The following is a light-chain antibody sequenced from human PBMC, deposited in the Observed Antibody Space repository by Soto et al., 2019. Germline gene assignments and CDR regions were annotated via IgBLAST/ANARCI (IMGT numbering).Light chain of an antibody. V-gene: IGKV3-15*01. CDR2: GAS. CDR1: QSVSSN. CDR3: QRYNNWPPTWT. J-gene: IGKJ1*01. Sequence: EIVMTQSPATLSVSPGERATLSCRASQSVSSNLAWYQQKPGQAPRLLIYGASTRATGIPARFSGSGSGTEFTLTISSLQSEDFAVYYCQRYNNWPPTWTVGQGTKVDSK.